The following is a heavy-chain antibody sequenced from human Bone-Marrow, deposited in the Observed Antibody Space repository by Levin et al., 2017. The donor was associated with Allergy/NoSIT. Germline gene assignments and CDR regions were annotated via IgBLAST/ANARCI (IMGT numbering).Heavy chain of an antibody. Sequence: GESLKISCKTSGYTFTDYYLHWVRQAPGQGLEWMGWVNPDGNRRVYAQKFQDRVTLTTDTSSNTASMDLRSLTFDDTAVYYCARVAGARLDGAFAVQAPYWGQGTLVTVSS. J-gene: IGHJ4*02. CDR1: GYTFTDYY. CDR3: ARVAGARLDGAFAVQAPY. V-gene: IGHV1-2*02. CDR2: VNPDGNRR. D-gene: IGHD3-3*02.